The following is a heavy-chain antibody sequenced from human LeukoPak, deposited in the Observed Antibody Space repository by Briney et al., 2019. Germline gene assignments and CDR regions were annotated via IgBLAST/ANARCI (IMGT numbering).Heavy chain of an antibody. CDR3: ARDRRRSSSWYNWFDP. Sequence: PSETLSLTCTVSGGSISSYYWSWIRQPAGKGLEWIGRIYTSGSTNYNPSLKSRVTMSVDTSKNQFSLKLSSVTAADTAVYYCARDRRRSSSWYNWFDPWGQGTLVTVS. J-gene: IGHJ5*02. CDR2: IYTSGST. D-gene: IGHD6-13*01. V-gene: IGHV4-4*07. CDR1: GGSISSYY.